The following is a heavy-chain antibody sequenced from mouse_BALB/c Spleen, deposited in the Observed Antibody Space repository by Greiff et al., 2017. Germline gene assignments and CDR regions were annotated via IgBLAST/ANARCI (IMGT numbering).Heavy chain of an antibody. CDR2: ISSGGSYT. CDR3: ARDYYGYDYAMDY. D-gene: IGHD1-2*01. CDR1: GFTFSSYA. J-gene: IGHJ4*01. Sequence: EVKLMESGGGLVKPGGSLKLSCAASGFTFSSYAMSWVRQSPEKRLEWVAEISSGGSYTYYPDTVTGRFTISRDNAKNTLYLEMSSLRSEDTAMYYCARDYYGYDYAMDYWGQGTSVTVSS. V-gene: IGHV5-9-4*01.